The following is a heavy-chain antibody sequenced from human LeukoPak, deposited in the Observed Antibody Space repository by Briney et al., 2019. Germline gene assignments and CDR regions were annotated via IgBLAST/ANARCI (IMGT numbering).Heavy chain of an antibody. Sequence: SGTLSLTCAVSGGSINSNYLWTWVRQSPKKGLEWIGEIYHSGTTTYNPSLKSRVTISLDQSQNHFSLALSSVTAADSAMYYCARAVPANNWLDRWGQGILVTVSS. CDR3: ARAVPANNWLDR. CDR1: GGSINSNYL. CDR2: IYHSGTT. J-gene: IGHJ5*02. V-gene: IGHV4-4*02.